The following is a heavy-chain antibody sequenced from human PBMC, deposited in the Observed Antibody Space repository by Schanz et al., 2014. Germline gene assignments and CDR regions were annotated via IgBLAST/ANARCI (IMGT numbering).Heavy chain of an antibody. D-gene: IGHD1-1*01. CDR2: VFPNGIT. CDR3: ARDTTWRLDL. V-gene: IGHV4-61*02. Sequence: QVQLQESGPGLVKPSQTLSLTCTVSGGSIRSGTYYWSWIRQPAGKALEWVGRVFPNGITNYNPSLKRRVAISLDASKNEFTLTLTSLTAADTAVYYCARDTTWRLDLWGRGTLVTVSS. J-gene: IGHJ2*01. CDR1: GGSIRSGTYY.